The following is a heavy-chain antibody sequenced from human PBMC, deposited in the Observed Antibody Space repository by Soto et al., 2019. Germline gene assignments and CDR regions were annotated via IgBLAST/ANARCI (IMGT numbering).Heavy chain of an antibody. CDR3: ANSGYYYDSSGYYFYYYYGMDV. D-gene: IGHD3-22*01. J-gene: IGHJ6*02. CDR2: ISSSSSTI. Sequence: GGSLRLSCAASGFTFSSYSMNWVRQAPGKGLEWVSYISSSSSTIYYADSVKGRFTISRDNAKNTLYLQMNSLRAEDTAVYYCANSGYYYDSSGYYFYYYYGMDVWGQGTTVTVSS. V-gene: IGHV3-48*01. CDR1: GFTFSSYS.